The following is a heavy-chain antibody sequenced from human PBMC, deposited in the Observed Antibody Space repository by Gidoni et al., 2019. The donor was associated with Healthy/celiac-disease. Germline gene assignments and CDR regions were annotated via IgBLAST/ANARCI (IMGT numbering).Heavy chain of an antibody. V-gene: IGHV4-34*01. CDR2: INQGAGT. Sequence: QVRLTQWGAGLLRPSETLSPTCTVHGVSFSGHDWNWIRQPPGKGLEWIGEINQGAGTNYNPSLNSRVTISVDTSKNQFSVKLTSVTAADTAVYYCARTRRGRVLAYGMDVWGQGTTVTVSS. CDR3: ARTRRGRVLAYGMDV. CDR1: GVSFSGHD. D-gene: IGHD2-2*01. J-gene: IGHJ6*02.